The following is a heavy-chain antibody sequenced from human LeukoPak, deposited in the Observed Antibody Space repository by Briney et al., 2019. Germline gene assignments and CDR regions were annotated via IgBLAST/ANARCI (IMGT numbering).Heavy chain of an antibody. CDR2: ISGSGGST. D-gene: IGHD3-10*01. CDR1: GFTFSSYG. CDR3: AKDQYYYGSGSYYDY. Sequence: GGSLRLSCAASGFTFSSYGMHWVRQAPGKGLEWVSAISGSGGSTYYADSVKGRFTISRDNSKNTLYLQMNSLRAEDTAVYYCAKDQYYYGSGSYYDYWGQGTLVTVSS. J-gene: IGHJ4*02. V-gene: IGHV3-23*01.